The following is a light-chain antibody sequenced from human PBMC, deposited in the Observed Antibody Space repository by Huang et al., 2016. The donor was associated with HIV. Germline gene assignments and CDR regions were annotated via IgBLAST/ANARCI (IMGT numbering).Light chain of an antibody. Sequence: DIVMTQSPDSLAVSLGERATINCKSSQSVLYSSNNKNYLAWYQQKPGQPPKLLIYWASTLESGVPDRFSCSGSGTDFTLTISSLQAEDVAVYYCQQYYSTPPTFGGGTKVEIK. CDR2: WAS. V-gene: IGKV4-1*01. J-gene: IGKJ4*01. CDR3: QQYYSTPPT. CDR1: QSVLYSSNNKNY.